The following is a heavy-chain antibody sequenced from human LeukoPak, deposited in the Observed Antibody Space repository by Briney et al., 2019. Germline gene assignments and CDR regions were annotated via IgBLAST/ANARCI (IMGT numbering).Heavy chain of an antibody. CDR2: INPNSGGT. V-gene: IGHV1-2*02. Sequence: ASVNVSCKASGYTFTGYYMHWVRQAPGQGLEWMGWINPNSGGTNYAQKFQGRVTMTRDRSITTSSMKLSSLRSDDTAVYYCARDSGADYYDSIGNTPWGQGTLVTVSS. CDR3: ARDSGADYYDSIGNTP. CDR1: GYTFTGYY. D-gene: IGHD3-22*01. J-gene: IGHJ5*02.